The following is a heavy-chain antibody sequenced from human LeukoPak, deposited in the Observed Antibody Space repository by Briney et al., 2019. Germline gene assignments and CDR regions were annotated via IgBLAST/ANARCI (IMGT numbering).Heavy chain of an antibody. D-gene: IGHD4-23*01. CDR2: IGYTGDST. Sequence: PGGSLRLSCAASGFTFSSYAMNWVRQAPGKGLEWVSGIGYTGDSTFYADSVKGRFTVYRDSSKNTLFLHVNSLRAEDTALYYCAKSPTVDAAFDIWGQGTMVTVSS. V-gene: IGHV3-23*01. J-gene: IGHJ3*02. CDR1: GFTFSSYA. CDR3: AKSPTVDAAFDI.